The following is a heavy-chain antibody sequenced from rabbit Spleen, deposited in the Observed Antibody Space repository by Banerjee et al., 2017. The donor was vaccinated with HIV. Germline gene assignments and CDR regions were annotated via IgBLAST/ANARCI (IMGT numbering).Heavy chain of an antibody. CDR2: IDPFFGVT. CDR1: GFDFSVYG. V-gene: IGHV1S47*01. Sequence: QEQLVESGGGLVQPEGSLKLSCKASGFDFSVYGVSWVRQAPGKGLEWIGYIDPFFGVTYYATWVNGRFTISSHNAQNTLYLQLTSLTAADTATYFCARNYVNVFDPWGPVTLVTVS. CDR3: ARNYVNVFDP. D-gene: IGHD1-1*01. J-gene: IGHJ2*01.